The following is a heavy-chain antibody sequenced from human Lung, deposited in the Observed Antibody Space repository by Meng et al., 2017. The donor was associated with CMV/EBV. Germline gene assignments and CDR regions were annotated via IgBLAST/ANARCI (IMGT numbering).Heavy chain of an antibody. CDR3: ARDDSSS. V-gene: IGHV3-30-3*01. Sequence: QVVLVEVGVGVFQPGRSLRFSCAASGFTFSSYAMHWVRQAPGKGLEWVAVISYDGSNKYYADSVKGRFTISRDNSKNTLYLQMNSLRAEDTAVYYCARDDSSSWGQGTLVTVSS. D-gene: IGHD3-22*01. CDR1: GFTFSSYA. CDR2: ISYDGSNK. J-gene: IGHJ5*02.